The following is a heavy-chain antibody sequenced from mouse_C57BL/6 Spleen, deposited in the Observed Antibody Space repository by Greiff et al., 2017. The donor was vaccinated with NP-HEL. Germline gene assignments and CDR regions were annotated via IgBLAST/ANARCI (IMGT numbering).Heavy chain of an antibody. CDR3: ARNKWDDY. J-gene: IGHJ2*01. V-gene: IGHV1-26*01. Sequence: EVQLQQSGPELVKPGASVKISCKASGYTFTDYYMNWVKQSHGKSLEWIGDINPNNGGTSYNQKFKGKATLTVDKSSSTAYMELRSLTSEDSAVYYCARNKWDDYWGQGTTLTVSS. CDR1: GYTFTDYY. D-gene: IGHD4-1*01. CDR2: INPNNGGT.